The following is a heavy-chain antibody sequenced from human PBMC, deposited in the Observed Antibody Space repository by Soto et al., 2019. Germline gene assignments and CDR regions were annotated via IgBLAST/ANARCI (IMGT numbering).Heavy chain of an antibody. CDR3: ARDLAVALIAY. J-gene: IGHJ4*02. CDR1: GYTFTSYG. CDR2: ISAYNGNT. Sequence: QVQLVQSGAEVKKPGASVKVSCKASGYTFTSYGISWVRQAPGQGLEWMGWISAYNGNTKYAQKLQGRVTMTTDTATSTDYMELRSLRSEDTAVYDCARDLAVALIAYWGQGTLVTVSS. V-gene: IGHV1-18*01. D-gene: IGHD6-19*01.